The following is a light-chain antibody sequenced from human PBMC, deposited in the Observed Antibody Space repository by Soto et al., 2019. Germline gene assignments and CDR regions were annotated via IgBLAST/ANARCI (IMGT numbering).Light chain of an antibody. CDR1: QSVNTN. CDR2: DAS. V-gene: IGKV3-11*01. CDR3: QQRSEWPIT. J-gene: IGKJ5*01. Sequence: EIVVTQSPATLSVSPGERATLSCRASQSVNTNFAWYQQKPGQAPRLLIYDASNRATGIPARFSGSGSGTDFTLTISSLEPEDFAVYYCQQRSEWPITFGQGTRLEIK.